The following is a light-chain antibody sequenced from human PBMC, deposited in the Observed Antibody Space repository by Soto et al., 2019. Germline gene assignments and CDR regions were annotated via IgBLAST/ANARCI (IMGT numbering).Light chain of an antibody. V-gene: IGKV1-5*03. CDR2: KAS. CDR3: QQYTNTNNPWM. J-gene: IGKJ1*01. Sequence: DIQITQSPSTLSGSVGDRVTITCRASQTISSWLAWYQQKPGKAPKLLIYKASTLKSGVPSRFSGSGSGTEFTLTISSLQPDDFATYYCQQYTNTNNPWMFGQGTKVDIK. CDR1: QTISSW.